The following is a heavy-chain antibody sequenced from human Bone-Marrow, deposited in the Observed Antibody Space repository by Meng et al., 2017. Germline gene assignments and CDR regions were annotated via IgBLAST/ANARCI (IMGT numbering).Heavy chain of an antibody. CDR1: GYSFTSYW. CDR2: IYPGDSDT. Sequence: KVSCKGSGYSFTSYWIGWVRQRPGKGLEWMGIIYPGDSDTRYSPSFQGQVTISADKSISTAYLQWSSLKASDTAMYYCARLEYYYDSSGYYYAGAFDIWGQGTMVTVSS. CDR3: ARLEYYYDSSGYYYAGAFDI. D-gene: IGHD3-22*01. J-gene: IGHJ3*02. V-gene: IGHV5-51*01.